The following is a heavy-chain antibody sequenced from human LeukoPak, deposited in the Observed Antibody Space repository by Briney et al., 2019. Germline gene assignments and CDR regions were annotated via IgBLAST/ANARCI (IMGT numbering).Heavy chain of an antibody. J-gene: IGHJ1*01. CDR3: ATGNYYDSRGYYTFGY. D-gene: IGHD3-22*01. CDR2: ISSRGTI. CDR1: GFIFSDYD. Sequence: PGGSLRLSCAASGFIFSDYDMSWIRQAPGKGLEYISYISSRGTIDYADSVKGRFTISRDNAKNSLYLQMNSLGAEDTAVYYCATGNYYDSRGYYTFGYWGQGTLVTVSS. V-gene: IGHV3-11*04.